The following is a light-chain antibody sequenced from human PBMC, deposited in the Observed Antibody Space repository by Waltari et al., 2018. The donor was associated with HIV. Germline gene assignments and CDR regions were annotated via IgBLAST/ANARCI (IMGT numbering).Light chain of an antibody. CDR3: KSSTTRSTPCV. Sequence: QSALTQPASVSGSPGQSITISSTGTTSDIGGHNSVACYQQHPGKAPKLIIYDVSNRPAGVSDRFSGSKSGNTASLTISGLQAEDEADYYCKSSTTRSTPCVFGSGTKVTVL. V-gene: IGLV2-14*01. CDR2: DVS. J-gene: IGLJ1*01. CDR1: TSDIGGHNS.